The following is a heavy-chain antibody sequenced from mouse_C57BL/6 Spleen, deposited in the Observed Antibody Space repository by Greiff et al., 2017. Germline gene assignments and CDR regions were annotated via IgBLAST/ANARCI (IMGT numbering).Heavy chain of an antibody. CDR1: GYTFTSYW. D-gene: IGHD1-1*01. CDR2: IYPSDSET. J-gene: IGHJ2*01. Sequence: VQLQQPGAELVRPGSSVKLSCKASGYTFTSYWMDWVKQRPGQGLEWIGNIYPSDSETHYNQKFKDKATLTVDKSSSTAYMQLSSLTSEDSAVYYCARGTTVVAPDYWGQGTTLTVSS. V-gene: IGHV1-61*01. CDR3: ARGTTVVAPDY.